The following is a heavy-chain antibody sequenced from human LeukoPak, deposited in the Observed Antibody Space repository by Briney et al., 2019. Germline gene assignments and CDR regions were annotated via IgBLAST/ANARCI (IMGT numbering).Heavy chain of an antibody. CDR3: AKGEYYDSSGYYGFDY. D-gene: IGHD3-22*01. V-gene: IGHV3-23*01. CDR2: ISPSGSIS. CDR1: GFTFSSHG. J-gene: IGHJ4*02. Sequence: GGSLRLSCAASGFTFSSHGINWVRQAPGKGLEWVSGISPSGSISYYADSVKGRFTISRDNSKNTLYLQMNSLRAEDTAVYYCAKGEYYDSSGYYGFDYWGQGTLVTVSS.